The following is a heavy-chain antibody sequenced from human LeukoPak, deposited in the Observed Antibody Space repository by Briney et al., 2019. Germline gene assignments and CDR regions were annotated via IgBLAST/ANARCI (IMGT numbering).Heavy chain of an antibody. V-gene: IGHV3-48*01. CDR2: ISSSSSTI. CDR1: GFTFSSYS. Sequence: GGSLRLSCAASGFTFSSYSMNWVRQAPGKGLEWVSYISSSSSTIYYADSVKGRFTISRDNAKNSLYLQMNSLRAEDTAVYYCARDPADCSSTSCYLRYYYYMDVWGKGTTVTVSS. CDR3: ARDPADCSSTSCYLRYYYYMDV. D-gene: IGHD2-2*01. J-gene: IGHJ6*03.